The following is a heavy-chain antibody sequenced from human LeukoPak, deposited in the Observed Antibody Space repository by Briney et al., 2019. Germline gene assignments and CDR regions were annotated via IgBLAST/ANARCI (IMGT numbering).Heavy chain of an antibody. CDR2: ISSSSSTI. J-gene: IGHJ6*02. CDR1: GFTFSSYS. Sequence: PGGSLRLSCAASGFTFSSYSMNWVRQAPGKGLEWVSYISSSSSTIYYADSVKGRFTISRDNAKNSLYLQMNSLRAEDTAVYYCARVGSYGMDVWGQGTTVTVSS. D-gene: IGHD3-10*01. CDR3: ARVGSYGMDV. V-gene: IGHV3-48*01.